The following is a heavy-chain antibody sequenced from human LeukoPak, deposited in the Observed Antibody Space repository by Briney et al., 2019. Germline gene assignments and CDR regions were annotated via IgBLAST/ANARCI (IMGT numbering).Heavy chain of an antibody. CDR2: IYSSGST. CDR1: GGPISSGTFY. Sequence: SQTLSLTCTVSGGPISSGTFYWSWIRQPAGKGLESIGRIYSSGSTNYNPSLKSRVTISIDASKNQFSLKLSSVTAADSAVYYCARDHSTSYYGMDVWGQGTSVIVSS. D-gene: IGHD6-13*01. CDR3: ARDHSTSYYGMDV. J-gene: IGHJ6*02. V-gene: IGHV4-61*02.